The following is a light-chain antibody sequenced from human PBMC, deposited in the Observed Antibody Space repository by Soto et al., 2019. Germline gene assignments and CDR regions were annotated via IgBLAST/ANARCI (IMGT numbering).Light chain of an antibody. V-gene: IGKV3-20*01. J-gene: IGKJ5*01. CDR2: GAS. CDR3: QQYGSSIT. CDR1: QSVSSSY. Sequence: EIVLTQSPATLSFSPGETATLSCRASQSVSSSYLAWYQQKPGQAPRLLIYGASSRAPGIPDRFSGSGSGTDFTLTISRLEPEDFAVYYCQQYGSSITFGQGTRLEIK.